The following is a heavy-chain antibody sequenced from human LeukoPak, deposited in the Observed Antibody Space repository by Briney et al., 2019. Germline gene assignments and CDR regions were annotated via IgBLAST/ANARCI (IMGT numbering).Heavy chain of an antibody. J-gene: IGHJ5*02. V-gene: IGHV5-51*01. CDR1: EYCFTSYW. CDR2: IYPGDSDT. CDR3: WRPGAYCMSASCYTKAPTGSDP. D-gene: IGHD2-2*02. Sequence: AESLKISCKGSEYCFTSYWNGWVRQMPGKGVEWMGIIYPGDSDTRYSPSFQGQVTISADKSISTAYLQWSSLKASDTAMYYYWRPGAYCMSASCYTKAPTGSDPWGQGTLVTVSS.